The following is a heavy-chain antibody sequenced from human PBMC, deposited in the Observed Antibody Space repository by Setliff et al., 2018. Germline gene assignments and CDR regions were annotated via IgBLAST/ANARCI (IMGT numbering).Heavy chain of an antibody. CDR1: GYPFTNYG. CDR2: ISTYNVNT. J-gene: IGHJ6*03. V-gene: IGHV1-18*01. Sequence: ASVKVSCKASGYPFTNYGITWVRQAPGQGLEWLGWISTYNVNTTYAQKLQDRVTMTTDTSTSTAYMELSSLTSDDTAVYFCAREEGRDLSPQSYYYYMDVWGKGTTVTVSS. CDR3: AREEGRDLSPQSYYYYMDV.